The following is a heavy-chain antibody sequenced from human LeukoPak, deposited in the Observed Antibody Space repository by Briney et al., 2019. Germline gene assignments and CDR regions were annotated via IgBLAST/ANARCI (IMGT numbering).Heavy chain of an antibody. Sequence: SGGSLRLSCAASGFTFSYYAMSWVRQAPGKGLEWVSTLGKSGSTYYADSVKGRFTISRDNSKSTLYLQMNSLRAEDTAVYYCAKRDSAGLHYFDYWGQGTLVTVSS. CDR2: LGKSGST. V-gene: IGHV3-23*01. CDR1: GFTFSYYA. CDR3: AKRDSAGLHYFDY. J-gene: IGHJ4*02. D-gene: IGHD5-18*01.